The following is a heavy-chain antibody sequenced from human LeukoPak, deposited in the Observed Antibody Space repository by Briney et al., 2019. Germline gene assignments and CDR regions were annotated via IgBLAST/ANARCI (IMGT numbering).Heavy chain of an antibody. CDR2: ISWNSGSI. CDR1: GFTFDDYA. D-gene: IGHD6-13*01. V-gene: IGHV3-9*01. Sequence: GRSLRLSCAASGFTFDDYAMHWVRQAPGKGLEWVSGISWNSGSIGYADSVKGRFTISRDNAKNSLYLQMSSLRADDTAVYYCAREGAAAGLFDYWGQGTLVTVSS. CDR3: AREGAAAGLFDY. J-gene: IGHJ4*02.